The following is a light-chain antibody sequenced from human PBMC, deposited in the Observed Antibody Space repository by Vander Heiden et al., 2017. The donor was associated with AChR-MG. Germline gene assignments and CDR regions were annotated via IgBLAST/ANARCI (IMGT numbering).Light chain of an antibody. CDR1: QSVSSN. Sequence: EIVMTQSPATLSVSPGERATLSCRASQSVSSNLAWYQQKPGQAPRLLLYGASTRDTGIPARFRGSGSGTEFTLTISSLQSEDFAVYYCQHYNDWPFTFGPGTKVDIK. J-gene: IGKJ3*01. V-gene: IGKV3-15*01. CDR3: QHYNDWPFT. CDR2: GAS.